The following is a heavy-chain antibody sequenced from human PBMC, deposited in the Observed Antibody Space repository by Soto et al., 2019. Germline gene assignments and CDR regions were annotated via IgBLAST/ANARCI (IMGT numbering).Heavy chain of an antibody. CDR2: IYWNDDK. CDR3: AHSSLRITGTLGPPRYFDY. Sequence: SGPTLVNPTQTLTLTCTFSGFSLSTSGVGVGWIRQPPGKALEWLALIYWNDDKRYSPSLKSRLTITKDTSKNQVVLTMTNMDPVDTATYYCAHSSLRITGTLGPPRYFDYWGQGTLVTVSS. V-gene: IGHV2-5*01. CDR1: GFSLSTSGVG. D-gene: IGHD1-20*01. J-gene: IGHJ4*02.